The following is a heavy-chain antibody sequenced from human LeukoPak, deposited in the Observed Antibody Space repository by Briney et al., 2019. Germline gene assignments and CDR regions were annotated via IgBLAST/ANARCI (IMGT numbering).Heavy chain of an antibody. CDR3: ARLAPGGAAAGYKFYYYYMDV. V-gene: IGHV1-18*01. CDR1: GYTFTSYG. Sequence: ASVKVSCKASGYTFTSYGISWVRQAPGQGLEWMGWISAYNGNTNYAQKLQGRVTMTTDTSTSTAYMELRSLRSDDTAVYYCARLAPGGAAAGYKFYYYYMDVWGKGTTVTVSS. D-gene: IGHD6-13*01. CDR2: ISAYNGNT. J-gene: IGHJ6*03.